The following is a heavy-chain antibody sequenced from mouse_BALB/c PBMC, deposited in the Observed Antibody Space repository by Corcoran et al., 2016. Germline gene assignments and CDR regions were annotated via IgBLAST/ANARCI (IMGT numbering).Heavy chain of an antibody. V-gene: IGHV9-1*02. J-gene: IGHJ2*01. Sequence: QIQLVQSGPELKKPGETVKISCKASGYTFTNYGMNWVKQAPGKGLKWMGWINTYTGEPTYADDFKGRFAFSLETSASTAYLQINNLKNEDMATYFCARVGITTVVDLDYWCQGTTLTVSS. CDR3: ARVGITTVVDLDY. CDR1: GYTFTNYG. D-gene: IGHD1-1*01. CDR2: INTYTGEP.